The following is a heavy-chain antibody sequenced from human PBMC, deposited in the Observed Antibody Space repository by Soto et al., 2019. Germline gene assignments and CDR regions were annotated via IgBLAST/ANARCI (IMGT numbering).Heavy chain of an antibody. CDR3: AEGRWRPGGFFDY. CDR1: GGSISSGGYY. CDR2: IYYSGCS. V-gene: IGHV4-31*03. J-gene: IGHJ4*02. D-gene: IGHD3-10*01. Sequence: QVQLQESGPGLVKPSQTLSLTCTVSGGSISSGGYYWSWIRQHPGKGLERMGYIYYSGCSYYNPSLKRRVTISVDTYKNQFALKLSSVTAADTAVYYCAEGRWRPGGFFDYWGQGTLLTVSS.